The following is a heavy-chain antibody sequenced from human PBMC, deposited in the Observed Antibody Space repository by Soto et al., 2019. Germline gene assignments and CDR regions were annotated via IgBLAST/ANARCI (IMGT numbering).Heavy chain of an antibody. J-gene: IGHJ4*02. CDR1: GGSIRSGGYS. D-gene: IGHD6-19*01. Sequence: QLQLQQSGSGLVKPSQTLSLTCAVSGGSIRSGGYSWSWIRQPPGKGLEWIGYIYHSGSTYYNPSLKSRVTISVDRSKNQFSLKLSSVTAADTAVYYCASAGGLGAVAADYWGQGTLVTVSS. V-gene: IGHV4-30-2*01. CDR2: IYHSGST. CDR3: ASAGGLGAVAADY.